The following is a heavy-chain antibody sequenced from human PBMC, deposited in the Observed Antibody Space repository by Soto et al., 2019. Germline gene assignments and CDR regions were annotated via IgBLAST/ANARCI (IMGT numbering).Heavy chain of an antibody. Sequence: QVQLVESGGGVVQPGRSLRLSCAASGFTFSSYGMHWVPQAPGKGLEWVAVISYDGSNKYYAESVKGRFTISRDNSKNTLFLQMNRLRAEDTAVYYCGEGMDVWGQGTTVTVSS. V-gene: IGHV3-30*03. CDR2: ISYDGSNK. CDR1: GFTFSSYG. J-gene: IGHJ6*02. CDR3: GEGMDV.